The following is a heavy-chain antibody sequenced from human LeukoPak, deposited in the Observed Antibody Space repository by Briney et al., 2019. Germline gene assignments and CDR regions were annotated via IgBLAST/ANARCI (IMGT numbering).Heavy chain of an antibody. CDR1: GYTFTSYG. CDR2: ISAYNGNT. Sequence: ASVKVSCKASGYTFTSYGISWVRQAPGQGLEWMGWISAYNGNTNYAQKLQGRVTMTTDTSTSTAYMELRSLRSDDTAVYYCARGTIAAAGTFSNPFDYWGQGTLVTVSS. V-gene: IGHV1-18*01. D-gene: IGHD6-13*01. J-gene: IGHJ4*02. CDR3: ARGTIAAAGTFSNPFDY.